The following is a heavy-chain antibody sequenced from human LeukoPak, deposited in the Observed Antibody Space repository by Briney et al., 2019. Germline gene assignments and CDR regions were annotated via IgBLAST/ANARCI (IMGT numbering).Heavy chain of an antibody. CDR2: IYYSGST. J-gene: IGHJ4*02. CDR1: GGSISSYY. V-gene: IGHV4-59*01. Sequence: PSETLSLTCTGSGGSISSYYWSWIRQPPGKGLEWIGYIYYSGSTNYNPSLKSRVTISVDTSKNQFSLKLSSVTAADTAVYYCARGRYPSYYYDSSGIYFDYWGQGTLVTVSS. D-gene: IGHD3-22*01. CDR3: ARGRYPSYYYDSSGIYFDY.